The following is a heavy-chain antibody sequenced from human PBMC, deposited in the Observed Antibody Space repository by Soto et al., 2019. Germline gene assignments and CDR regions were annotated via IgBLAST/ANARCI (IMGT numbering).Heavy chain of an antibody. CDR2: IYPGDSDT. CDR3: ARLGGGIVVVVAAAFDI. D-gene: IGHD2-15*01. J-gene: IGHJ3*02. V-gene: IGHV5-51*01. CDR1: GYSFTSYL. Sequence: GESLKISCKGSGYSFTSYLIGWVRQMPGKGLEWMGIIYPGDSDTRYSPSFQGQVTISADKSISTAYLQWSSLKASDTAMYYCARLGGGIVVVVAAAFDIWGQGTMVTVSS.